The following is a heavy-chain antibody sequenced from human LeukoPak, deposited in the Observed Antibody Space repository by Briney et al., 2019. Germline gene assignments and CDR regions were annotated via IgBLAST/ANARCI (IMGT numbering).Heavy chain of an antibody. CDR1: GGYFSGYY. Sequence: PSETLSLTCAVYGGYFSGYYWSWIRQRPGKGLEWIGEINHSGSTNYNPSLKSRVTISVDTSKNQFSLKLSSVTAADTAVYYCARGLIVGATDYWGQGTLVTVSS. CDR2: INHSGST. V-gene: IGHV4-34*01. CDR3: ARGLIVGATDY. D-gene: IGHD1-26*01. J-gene: IGHJ4*02.